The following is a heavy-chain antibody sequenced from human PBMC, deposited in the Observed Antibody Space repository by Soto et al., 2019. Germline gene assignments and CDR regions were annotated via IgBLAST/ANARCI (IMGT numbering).Heavy chain of an antibody. J-gene: IGHJ6*03. Sequence: ASVKVSCKASGGTFSSYTISWVRQAPGQGLEWMGRIIPILGIANYAQKFQGRVTITADKSTSTAYMELSSLRSEDTAVYYCAGDGMDGDYSREYYYYYMDVWGKGTTVTVSS. CDR1: GGTFSSYT. V-gene: IGHV1-69*04. CDR2: IIPILGIA. D-gene: IGHD4-17*01. CDR3: AGDGMDGDYSREYYYYYMDV.